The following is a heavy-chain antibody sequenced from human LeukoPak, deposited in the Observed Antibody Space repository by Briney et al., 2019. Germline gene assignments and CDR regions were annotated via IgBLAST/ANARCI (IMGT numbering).Heavy chain of an antibody. CDR2: ISSSSNYI. CDR1: GFTLSTYT. Sequence: GGSLRLSCAASGFTLSTYTMNWVRQAPGKGLEWVSSISSSSNYIYYADSVKGRFTISRDDAKNSLYLQMNSLRAEDTAVYYCARENGNYYGSGSYYNQVYYYYYMDVWGKGTTVTISS. V-gene: IGHV3-21*01. CDR3: ARENGNYYGSGSYYNQVYYYYYMDV. D-gene: IGHD3-10*01. J-gene: IGHJ6*03.